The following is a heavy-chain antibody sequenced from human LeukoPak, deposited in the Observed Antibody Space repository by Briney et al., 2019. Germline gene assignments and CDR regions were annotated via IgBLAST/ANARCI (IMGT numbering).Heavy chain of an antibody. D-gene: IGHD3-22*01. CDR3: XRTYYDSSGYYC. J-gene: IGHJ4*02. CDR2: ISSSGSTI. CDR1: GFTFSDYY. Sequence: IPGGSLRLSCAASGFTFSDYYMSWIRQAPGKGLEWVSYISSSGSTIYYADSVKGRFTISRDNAKNSLYLQMNSLRAEDTAVYYCXRTYYDSSGYYCWGQGTLVTVSS. V-gene: IGHV3-11*01.